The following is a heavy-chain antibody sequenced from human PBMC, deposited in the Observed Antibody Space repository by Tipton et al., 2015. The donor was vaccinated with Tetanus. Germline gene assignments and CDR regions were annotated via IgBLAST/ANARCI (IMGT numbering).Heavy chain of an antibody. CDR2: ISTTGNTI. V-gene: IGHV3-48*04. CDR1: GFTLRTYS. CDR3: ARGMAEASNCGGDCYSDY. Sequence: SLRLSCAASGFTLRTYSMNWVRQAPGKGPEWISYISTTGNTIYYADSVKGRFTISRDNAKNSLYLQMISLRAEDTAVCSCARGMAEASNCGGDCYSDYWGQGTLVTVSS. D-gene: IGHD2-21*02. J-gene: IGHJ4*02.